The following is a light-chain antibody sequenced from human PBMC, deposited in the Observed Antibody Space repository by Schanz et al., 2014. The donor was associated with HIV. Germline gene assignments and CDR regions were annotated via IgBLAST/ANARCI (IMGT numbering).Light chain of an antibody. CDR2: GAS. CDR1: QSVSTY. J-gene: IGKJ1*01. Sequence: EIVLTQSPVTLSLSPGERATLSCRASQSVSTYLAWYQQKPGQSPRLLIYGASKRATGIPPRFSGSGSGTDFTLTINSLEPEDFAVYYCQYYGSPPWTFGQGTKVEVK. V-gene: IGKV3-20*01. CDR3: QYYGSPPWT.